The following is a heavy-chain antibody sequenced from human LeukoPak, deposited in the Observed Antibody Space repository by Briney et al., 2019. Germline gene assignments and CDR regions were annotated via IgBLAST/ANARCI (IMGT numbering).Heavy chain of an antibody. J-gene: IGHJ4*02. V-gene: IGHV1-2*06. CDR2: INPNSGGT. CDR3: FRAEAGIRDFDWLFRY. CDR1: GYTFTGYY. D-gene: IGHD3-9*01. Sequence: ASVKVFCKASGYTFTGYYRHWVRQAPGQGLESMGRINPNSGGTNYAQKFQGRVTMTRDTSISTAYMELSRLRSDDTAVYFFFRAEAGIRDFDWLFRYWGQGTLVTVSS.